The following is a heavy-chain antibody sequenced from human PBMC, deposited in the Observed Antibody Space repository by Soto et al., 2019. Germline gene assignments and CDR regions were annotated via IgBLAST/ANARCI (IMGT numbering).Heavy chain of an antibody. CDR3: ARGGSSGWYFDY. CDR1: VFTFISYS. V-gene: IGHV3-21*01. Sequence: GWSLRLSCAASVFTFISYSMNWVRQAPGKGLEWVSSISSSSSYIYYADSVKGRFTISRDNAKNSLYLQMNSLRAEDTAVYYCARGGSSGWYFDYWGQGTLVTVSS. CDR2: ISSSSSYI. J-gene: IGHJ4*02. D-gene: IGHD6-19*01.